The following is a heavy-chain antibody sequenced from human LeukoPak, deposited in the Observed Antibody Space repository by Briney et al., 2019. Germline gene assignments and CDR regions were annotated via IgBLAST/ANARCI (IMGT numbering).Heavy chain of an antibody. CDR3: ARAGGVDTAMDANFDY. D-gene: IGHD5-18*01. Sequence: PSETLSLTCAVYGGSFSGYYWSWLRQPPGKGLEWIGYIYYNGGTNYNPSLRSRVTISVDTSKNHFSLRLSSVTAADTAMYYCARAGGVDTAMDANFDYWGQGTLVTVSS. CDR1: GGSFSGYY. V-gene: IGHV4-59*01. CDR2: IYYNGGT. J-gene: IGHJ4*02.